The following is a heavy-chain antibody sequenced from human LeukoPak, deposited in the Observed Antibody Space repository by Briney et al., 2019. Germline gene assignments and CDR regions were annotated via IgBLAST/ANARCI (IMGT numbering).Heavy chain of an antibody. V-gene: IGHV1-69*13. CDR1: GGTFSSYA. CDR3: ARDLVRSSDWFDT. J-gene: IGHJ5*02. D-gene: IGHD3-22*01. CDR2: IIPIFGTA. Sequence: SVKVSCKASGGTFSSYAISWVRQAPGQGLEWMGGIIPIFGTANYAQKFQGRVTITADESTSTAYMELSSLRSDDTAVYYCARDLVRSSDWFDTWGQGTLVTVSS.